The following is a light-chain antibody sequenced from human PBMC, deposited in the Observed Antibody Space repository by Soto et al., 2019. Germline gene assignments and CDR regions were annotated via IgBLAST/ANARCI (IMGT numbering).Light chain of an antibody. J-gene: IGLJ2*01. CDR3: VAWDDSLNGYVV. V-gene: IGLV1-44*01. CDR1: SSNIGSNT. CDR2: SNN. Sequence: QSLLTQPPSASGTPGQRVTIYCPGSSSNIGSNTVNWYQQLPGTAPKLVIYSNNQRPSGVPDRFSGSKSGTSASLAISGLQSEDEADYYCVAWDDSLNGYVVFGGGTKVTVL.